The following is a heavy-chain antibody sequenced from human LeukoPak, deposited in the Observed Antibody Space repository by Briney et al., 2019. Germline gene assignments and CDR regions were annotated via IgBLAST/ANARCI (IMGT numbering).Heavy chain of an antibody. V-gene: IGHV3-30*04. Sequence: GGSLRLSCAASGFPFSTYSMRWVRQAPGKGLEWVAVISSDESSENYADSVEGRFTISRDNSKNTLYLQMNTLRAEDTAVYYCAREKYCTATDCLHGRFYFDYWGQGTLVTVPS. J-gene: IGHJ4*02. CDR2: ISSDESSE. D-gene: IGHD2-8*02. CDR1: GFPFSTYS. CDR3: AREKYCTATDCLHGRFYFDY.